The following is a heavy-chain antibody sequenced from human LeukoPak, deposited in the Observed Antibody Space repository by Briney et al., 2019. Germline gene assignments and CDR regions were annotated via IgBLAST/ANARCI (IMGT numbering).Heavy chain of an antibody. CDR2: IHSTGIT. D-gene: IGHD1-1*01. J-gene: IGHJ4*02. Sequence: PSETLSLTCSVSGGSISGYYWAWLRQPPGKGLEWIGYIHSTGITNYKSSLKSRVTISIDMSKNQFSLKLSSVTAADTAVYYCARVTEWNDFDYWGQGTLVTVSS. CDR1: GGSISGYY. CDR3: ARVTEWNDFDY. V-gene: IGHV4-59*01.